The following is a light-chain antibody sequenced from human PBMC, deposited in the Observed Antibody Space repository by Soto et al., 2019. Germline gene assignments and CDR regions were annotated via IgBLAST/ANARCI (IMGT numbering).Light chain of an antibody. CDR2: DVD. CDR3: SSYAGINTFV. CDR1: SSDVGGYDS. J-gene: IGLJ1*01. Sequence: QSVLTQPPSASGSPGQSVTISCSGTSSDVGGYDSDSWYQRHPGKVPKLIIFDVDKWPSGVPDRFSGFKSGNTASLTVSGLRAEDEADYYCSSYAGINTFVFGTGTKVTVL. V-gene: IGLV2-8*01.